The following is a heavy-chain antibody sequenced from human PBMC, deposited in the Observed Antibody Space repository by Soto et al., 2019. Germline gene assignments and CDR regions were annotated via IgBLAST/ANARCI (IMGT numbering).Heavy chain of an antibody. CDR2: IIPVFGTA. Sequence: ASVKVSCKASGGTFSSSAINWVRQAPGQGLEYMGGIIPVFGTADYAQKFQGRVTITADESTSTAYMELSSLKSEDTAVYYCARRVDRDGYNSNHFDYWGQGTVVTVSS. J-gene: IGHJ4*02. CDR3: ARRVDRDGYNSNHFDY. D-gene: IGHD5-12*01. CDR1: GGTFSSSA. V-gene: IGHV1-69*13.